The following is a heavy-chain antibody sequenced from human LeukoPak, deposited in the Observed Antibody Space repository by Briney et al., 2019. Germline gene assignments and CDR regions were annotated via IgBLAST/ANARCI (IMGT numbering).Heavy chain of an antibody. V-gene: IGHV3-30-3*02. Sequence: GGSLRLSCAASGFTFSNYAMHWVRQAPGQGLEWVAVISYDGSNEYYADSVKGRFTISRDNSKNTLYLQMNSLTAEDTAVYYCAKKGTSSGYTYFDYWGQGTLVTVSS. D-gene: IGHD3-22*01. J-gene: IGHJ4*02. CDR3: AKKGTSSGYTYFDY. CDR2: ISYDGSNE. CDR1: GFTFSNYA.